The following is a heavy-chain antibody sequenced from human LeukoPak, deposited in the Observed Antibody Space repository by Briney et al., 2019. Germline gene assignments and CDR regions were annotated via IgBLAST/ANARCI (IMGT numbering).Heavy chain of an antibody. J-gene: IGHJ4*02. CDR3: ARWDNEYCSSTSCYRGGYYFDY. CDR1: GFTFSSYS. V-gene: IGHV3-21*01. Sequence: GGSLRLSCAASGFTFSSYSMNWVRQAPGKGLEWVSSISSSSSYIYYADSVKGRFTISRDNAKNTLYLQMNSLRAEDTAVYYCARWDNEYCSSTSCYRGGYYFDYWGQGTLVTVSS. CDR2: ISSSSSYI. D-gene: IGHD2-2*02.